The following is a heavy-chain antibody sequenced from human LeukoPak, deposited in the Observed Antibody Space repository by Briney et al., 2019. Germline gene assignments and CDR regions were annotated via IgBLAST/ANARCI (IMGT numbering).Heavy chain of an antibody. V-gene: IGHV1-46*01. J-gene: IGHJ1*01. Sequence: ASVKVSCKASGYTFINYYMHWVRQAPGQGLEWMGIINPSGGSTSYAQKFQGRVTMTRDTSTSTVYMELSSLRAEDTAVYYCARDESTSILWWWGQGTLVTVSS. CDR2: INPSGGST. CDR3: ARDESTSILWW. D-gene: IGHD2-21*01. CDR1: GYTFINYY.